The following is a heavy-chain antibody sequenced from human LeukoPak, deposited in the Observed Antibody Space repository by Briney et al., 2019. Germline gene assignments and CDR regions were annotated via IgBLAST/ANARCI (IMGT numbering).Heavy chain of an antibody. CDR1: GGTFSSYA. Sequence: ASVKVSCKASGGTFSSYAISWVRQAPGQGLEWMRGIIPIFGTAKYAQKFQGRVTITADESTSTAYMELSSLRSEDTAVYYCARDGRGDYQNYYYYGMDVWGQGTTVTVSS. CDR2: IIPIFGTA. V-gene: IGHV1-69*01. D-gene: IGHD4-17*01. J-gene: IGHJ6*02. CDR3: ARDGRGDYQNYYYYGMDV.